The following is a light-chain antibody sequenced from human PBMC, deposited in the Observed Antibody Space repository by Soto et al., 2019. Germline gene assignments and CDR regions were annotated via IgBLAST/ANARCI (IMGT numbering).Light chain of an antibody. V-gene: IGKV1-13*02. CDR2: DAS. CDR3: QQFNTYPS. CDR1: QGISSA. J-gene: IGKJ4*01. Sequence: AIQVTQSPSSLSASVGDRVTITCRASQGISSALAWYQQKPGKAPKLLIYDASSLESGVPSRFSGSGSGTYFTLTISSLQPEDFATYYCQQFNTYPSFGGGTKVEIK.